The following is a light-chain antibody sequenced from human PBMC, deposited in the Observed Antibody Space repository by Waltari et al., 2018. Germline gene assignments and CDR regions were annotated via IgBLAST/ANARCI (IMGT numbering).Light chain of an antibody. CDR1: QSVSSN. J-gene: IGKJ5*01. V-gene: IGKV3-15*01. Sequence: EIVMTQSPATLSVSPGERATLSCRASQSVSSNLAWYQQKPGQAPRILIYGASTRATGIPARFSGSGSGTEFTLTISSLQSEDFAVYYCQQYNNWPPPITFGQGTRLEIK. CDR3: QQYNNWPPPIT. CDR2: GAS.